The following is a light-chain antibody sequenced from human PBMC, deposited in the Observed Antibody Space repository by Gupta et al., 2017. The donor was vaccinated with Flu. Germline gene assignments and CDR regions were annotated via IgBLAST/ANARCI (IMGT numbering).Light chain of an antibody. CDR3: SSYTTSSTPGV. CDR1: SSDVGGCNY. CDR2: EVS. Sequence: IPIISTGTSSDVGGCNYVSWFHHPPAQAPNVLIYEVSNRPSGVSSRFSGSKSGNTASLTISGLQAEDEADYYCSSYTTSSTPGVFGGGTKLTVL. V-gene: IGLV2-14*01. J-gene: IGLJ2*01.